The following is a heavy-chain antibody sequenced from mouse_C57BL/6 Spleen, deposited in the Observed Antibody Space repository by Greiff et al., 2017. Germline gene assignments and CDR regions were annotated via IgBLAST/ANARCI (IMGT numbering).Heavy chain of an antibody. J-gene: IGHJ3*01. CDR1: GFTFSSYG. Sequence: EVMLVESGGDLVKPGGSLKLSCAASGFTFSSYGMSWVRQTPDKRLEWVATISSGGSYTYYPDSVKGRFTISRDNAKNTLYLQMSSLKSEDTAMYYCARRIYDGSLAYWGQGTLVTVSA. D-gene: IGHD2-3*01. V-gene: IGHV5-6*02. CDR3: ARRIYDGSLAY. CDR2: ISSGGSYT.